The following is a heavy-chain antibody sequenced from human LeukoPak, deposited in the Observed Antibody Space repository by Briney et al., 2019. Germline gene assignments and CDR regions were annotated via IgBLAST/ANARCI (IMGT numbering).Heavy chain of an antibody. Sequence: SETLSLTCAVYGGSFSGYYWSWIRQPPGKGLEWIGEINHSGSTNYNPSLKSRVTISVDTSKNQFSLKLSSVTAADTAVYYCARAGDGDYVRWGQGTLVTVSS. J-gene: IGHJ4*02. V-gene: IGHV4-34*01. D-gene: IGHD4-17*01. CDR3: ARAGDGDYVR. CDR2: INHSGST. CDR1: GGSFSGYY.